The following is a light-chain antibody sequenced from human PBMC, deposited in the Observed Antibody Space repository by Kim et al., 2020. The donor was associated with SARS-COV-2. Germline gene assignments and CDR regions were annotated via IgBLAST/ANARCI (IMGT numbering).Light chain of an antibody. CDR3: QKYNSAPWT. CDR2: AAS. J-gene: IGKJ1*01. CDR1: QGISNY. Sequence: ASVGDRVTITCRASQGISNYLAWYQQKPGKVPRVLIYAASALQSGVPSRFNGSGSGTDFILTISNVQPEDVGSYYCQKYNSAPWTFGHGTKVDIK. V-gene: IGKV1-27*01.